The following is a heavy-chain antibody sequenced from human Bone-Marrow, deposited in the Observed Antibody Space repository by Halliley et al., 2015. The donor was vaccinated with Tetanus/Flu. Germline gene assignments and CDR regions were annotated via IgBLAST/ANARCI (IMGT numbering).Heavy chain of an antibody. CDR2: ISWNSGSI. D-gene: IGHD6-13*01. V-gene: IGHV3-9*01. J-gene: IGHJ4*02. CDR3: AKGLFSQQQLVRFDY. Sequence: SLRLSCAASGFTFDAYAMHWVRQAPGKGLEWVSGISWNSGSIDYGDSVKGRFTISRDNAKNSLYLQMNSLGAEDTALYYCAKGLFSQQQLVRFDYWGQGTLFPVSP. CDR1: GFTFDAYA.